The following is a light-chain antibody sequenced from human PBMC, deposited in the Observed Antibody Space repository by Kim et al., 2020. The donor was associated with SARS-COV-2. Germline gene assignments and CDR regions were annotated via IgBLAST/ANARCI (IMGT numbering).Light chain of an antibody. J-gene: IGLJ2*01. V-gene: IGLV6-57*01. CDR1: SGIIASNY. CDR2: EDN. CDR3: QSYDSTNVI. Sequence: GTTVTISCTRNSGIIASNYLQWYRQRPRSSPSIVIYEDNQRPSGVPDRFSGSIDSSSNSASLTISRLKTEDEADYSCQSYDSTNVIFGGGTKLTVL.